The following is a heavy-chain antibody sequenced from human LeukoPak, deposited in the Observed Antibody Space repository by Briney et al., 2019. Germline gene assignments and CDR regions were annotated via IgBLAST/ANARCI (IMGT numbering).Heavy chain of an antibody. V-gene: IGHV3-21*04. CDR2: ITATSSYI. CDR3: ARLRRNKDNSGYYYYYDY. D-gene: IGHD3-22*01. Sequence: KPGGSLRLSCAASGLTFSSYSFSWVRQAPGKGLEWVSSITATSSYIYYADSVKGRFTISRDNAKNSLYLQMNSLRAEDTAVYYCARLRRNKDNSGYYYYYDYWGQGTLVTVSS. CDR1: GLTFSSYS. J-gene: IGHJ4*02.